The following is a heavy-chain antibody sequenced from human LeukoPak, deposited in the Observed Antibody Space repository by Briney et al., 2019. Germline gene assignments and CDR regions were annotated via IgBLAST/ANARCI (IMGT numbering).Heavy chain of an antibody. D-gene: IGHD2-2*01. Sequence: GGSLRLSCAASGFTFSSYAMSWVRQAPGKGLEWVSAISGSGGSTYYADSVKGRFTISRDNSKNTLYLQMNSLRAEDTAVYYCAKYGEYCSSTNCRPYYYYGMDVWGKGTTVTVSS. CDR2: ISGSGGST. CDR1: GFTFSSYA. J-gene: IGHJ6*04. V-gene: IGHV3-23*01. CDR3: AKYGEYCSSTNCRPYYYYGMDV.